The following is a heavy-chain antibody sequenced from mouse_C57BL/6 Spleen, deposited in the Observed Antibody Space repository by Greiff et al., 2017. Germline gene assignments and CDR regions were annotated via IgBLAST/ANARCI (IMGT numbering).Heavy chain of an antibody. CDR2: ISYDGSN. Sequence: EVKLMESGPGLVKPSQSLSLTCSVTGYSITSGYYWNWIRQFPGNKLEWMGYISYDGSNNYNPSLKNRISITRDTSKNQFFLKLNSVTTEDTATYYCARDGYDYLYYAMDYWGQGTSVTVSS. J-gene: IGHJ4*01. CDR3: ARDGYDYLYYAMDY. V-gene: IGHV3-6*01. CDR1: GYSITSGYY. D-gene: IGHD2-4*01.